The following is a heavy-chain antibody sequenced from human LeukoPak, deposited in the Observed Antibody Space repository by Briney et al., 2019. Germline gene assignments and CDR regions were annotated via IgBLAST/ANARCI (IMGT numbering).Heavy chain of an antibody. D-gene: IGHD2-15*01. CDR2: IIPILDIT. J-gene: IGHJ4*02. Sequence: ASVKVSCKASGGTFNSYAISWVRQAPGQGLEWMGQIIPILDITSYAQKFQGRVTITADKSTSTAYMELSSLRSEDTAVYYCAREGPGTRARWWGGGAGDVEASKPFDYWGQGTLVTVSS. V-gene: IGHV1-69*10. CDR3: AREGPGTRARWWGGGAGDVEASKPFDY. CDR1: GGTFNSYA.